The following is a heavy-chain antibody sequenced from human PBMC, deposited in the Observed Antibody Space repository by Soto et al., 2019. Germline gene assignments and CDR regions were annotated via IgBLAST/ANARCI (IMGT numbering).Heavy chain of an antibody. CDR3: ARVSGSSSSGYYYYMDV. J-gene: IGHJ6*03. CDR1: GFTFSSYS. CDR2: ISTSSSYI. D-gene: IGHD6-6*01. Sequence: GGSLRLSCAASGFTFSSYSMNWVRQAPGKGLEWVSSISTSSSYIYYADSVKGRFTISRDNAKKSLYLQMNSLRAEDTAVYYCARVSGSSSSGYYYYMDVWGKGTTVTVSS. V-gene: IGHV3-21*01.